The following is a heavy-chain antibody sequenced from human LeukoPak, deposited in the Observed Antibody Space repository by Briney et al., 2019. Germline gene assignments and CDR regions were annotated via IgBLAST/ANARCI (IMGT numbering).Heavy chain of an antibody. D-gene: IGHD6-13*01. CDR3: ARVWDSSSPFDY. V-gene: IGHV1-2*02. J-gene: IGHJ4*02. CDR2: INPSSGGT. CDR1: GYTFTDYY. Sequence: ASVKVSCQASGYTFTDYYIHWVRQAPGQGLEWMGLINPSSGGTNHAQRFQGRVTMTRDTSISTAYMELSRLRSDDTAVYYCARVWDSSSPFDYWGQGTLVTVSS.